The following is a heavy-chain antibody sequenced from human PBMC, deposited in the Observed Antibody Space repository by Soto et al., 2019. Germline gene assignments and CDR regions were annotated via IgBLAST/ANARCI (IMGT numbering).Heavy chain of an antibody. Sequence: QVQLQESGPGLVKPSETLSLTCNVSGLSITSHHWTWIRQPPGKGLEWIGNINYSGSTYSSPSLKSRVIISLDTSENQSSLKLYSVTTADTAVYYCTGGGPGHPFDYWGQGTPVTVSS. CDR3: TGGGPGHPFDY. V-gene: IGHV4-59*11. D-gene: IGHD7-27*01. CDR2: INYSGST. CDR1: GLSITSHH. J-gene: IGHJ4*02.